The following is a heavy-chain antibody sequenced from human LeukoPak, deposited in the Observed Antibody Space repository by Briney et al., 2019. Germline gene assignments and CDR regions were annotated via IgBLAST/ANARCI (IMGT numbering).Heavy chain of an antibody. D-gene: IGHD6-19*01. Sequence: PGGSLRLSCAASGFTFSSYAMSWVRQAPGKGLEWVSAISGSGGSTYYADSVKGRFTISRDNAKNSLYLQMNSLRAEDTAVYYCAGGGAAVAGTGRVVVYWGQGTLVTVSS. CDR1: GFTFSSYA. V-gene: IGHV3-23*01. CDR3: AGGGAAVAGTGRVVVY. CDR2: ISGSGGST. J-gene: IGHJ4*02.